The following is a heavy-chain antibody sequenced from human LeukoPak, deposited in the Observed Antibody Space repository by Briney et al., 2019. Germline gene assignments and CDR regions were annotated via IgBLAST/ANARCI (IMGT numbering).Heavy chain of an antibody. Sequence: ASVKVSCKASGYTFTSYGISWVRQAPGQGLEWMGWISAYNGNTNYAQKLQGRVTMTTDTSTSTAYMELSSLRSEDTAVYYCARELSSSPSLYYYGMDVWGQGTTVTVSS. D-gene: IGHD6-13*01. CDR1: GYTFTSYG. V-gene: IGHV1-18*01. CDR2: ISAYNGNT. J-gene: IGHJ6*02. CDR3: ARELSSSPSLYYYGMDV.